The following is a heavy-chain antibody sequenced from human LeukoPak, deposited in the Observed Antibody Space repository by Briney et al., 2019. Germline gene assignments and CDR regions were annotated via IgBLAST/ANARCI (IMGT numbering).Heavy chain of an antibody. CDR1: GYTPTELS. J-gene: IGHJ5*02. D-gene: IGHD2-15*01. CDR2: FDPEDGET. V-gene: IGHV1-24*01. CDR3: ALGGGLRGWFDP. Sequence: ASVKVSCKVSGYTPTELSMHWVRQAPGKGLEWMGGFDPEDGETIYAQKFQGRVTMTGDTFTDTAYMEVSSLRSEDTAVYYCALGGGLRGWFDPWGQGTLVTVSS.